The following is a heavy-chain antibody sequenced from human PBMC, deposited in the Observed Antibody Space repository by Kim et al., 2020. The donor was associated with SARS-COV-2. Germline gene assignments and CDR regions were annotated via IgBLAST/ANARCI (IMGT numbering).Heavy chain of an antibody. Sequence: SETLSLTCGVSGGSISSGTWWSWVRQPPGKGLEWIGEIPHSGNTNYNPSLRSRVTISVDKSKNKFSLSLNSVTAADTAVYYCARLGYDSGGDYWFEPWG. D-gene: IGHD1-26*01. V-gene: IGHV4-4*02. J-gene: IGHJ5*02. CDR3: ARLGYDSGGDYWFEP. CDR2: IPHSGNT. CDR1: GGSISSGTW.